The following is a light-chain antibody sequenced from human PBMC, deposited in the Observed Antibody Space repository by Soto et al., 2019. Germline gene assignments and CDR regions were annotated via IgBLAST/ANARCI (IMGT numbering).Light chain of an antibody. CDR1: SSNIGNHY. CDR2: DND. Sequence: QSVLTQPPSVSAAPGQKVSISCSGSSSNIGNHYVSWYQQLPGTAPKLLIYDNDKRPSGIPDRFSGSKSGTSATLGISGLQTGDEADYYCETWDSSLSAVVFGGRTKVTVL. CDR3: ETWDSSLSAVV. V-gene: IGLV1-51*01. J-gene: IGLJ2*01.